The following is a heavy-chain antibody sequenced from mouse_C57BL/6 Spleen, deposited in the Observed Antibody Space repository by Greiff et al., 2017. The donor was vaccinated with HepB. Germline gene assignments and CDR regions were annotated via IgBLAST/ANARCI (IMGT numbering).Heavy chain of an antibody. Sequence: EVKLVESGGGLVQPGGSMKLSCVASGFTFSNYWMNWVRQSPEKGLEWVAQIRLKSDNYATHYAESVKGRFTISRDDSKSSVYLQMNNLRAEDTGIYYCTAYYSNYGERYFDVWGTGTTVTVSS. V-gene: IGHV6-3*01. CDR1: GFTFSNYW. D-gene: IGHD2-5*01. CDR2: IRLKSDNYAT. CDR3: TAYYSNYGERYFDV. J-gene: IGHJ1*03.